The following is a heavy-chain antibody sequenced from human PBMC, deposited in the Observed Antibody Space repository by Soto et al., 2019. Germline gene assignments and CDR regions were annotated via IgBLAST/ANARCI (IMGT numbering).Heavy chain of an antibody. CDR1: GFTFSSYA. CDR3: ARQGDSSSSLDYYYGMDV. V-gene: IGHV3-30-3*01. J-gene: IGHJ6*02. CDR2: ISYDGSNK. D-gene: IGHD6-6*01. Sequence: GGSLRLSCAASGFTFSSYAMHWVRQAPGKELEWVAVISYDGSNKYYADSVKGRFTISRDNSKNTLYLQMNSLRAEDTAVYYCARQGDSSSSLDYYYGMDVWGQGTTVTVSS.